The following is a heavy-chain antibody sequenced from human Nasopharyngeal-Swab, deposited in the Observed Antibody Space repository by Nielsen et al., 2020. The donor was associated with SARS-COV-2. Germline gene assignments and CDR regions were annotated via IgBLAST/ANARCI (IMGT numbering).Heavy chain of an antibody. D-gene: IGHD3-10*01. J-gene: IGHJ4*02. CDR3: ARGLFLYYYGSGSGGSYDY. CDR2: INHSGST. CDR1: GGSFSGYY. Sequence: SETLSLTCAVYGGSFSGYYWSWIRQPPGKGLEWIGEINHSGSTNYNPPLKSRVTISVDTSKNQFSLKLSSVTAADTAVYYCARGLFLYYYGSGSGGSYDYWGQGTLVTVSS. V-gene: IGHV4-34*01.